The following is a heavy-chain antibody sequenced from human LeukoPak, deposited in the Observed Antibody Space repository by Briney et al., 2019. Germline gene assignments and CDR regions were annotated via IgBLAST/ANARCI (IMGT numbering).Heavy chain of an antibody. CDR1: GGSFSGYY. CDR3: ARDGPAPDSDY. Sequence: PSETLSLTCAVYGGSFSGYYWSWIRQPPGKGLEWIGEINHSGSTNYNPSLKSRVTISVDTSKNQFSLKLSSVTAADTAVYYCARDGPAPDSDYWGQGTLVTVSS. V-gene: IGHV4-34*01. CDR2: INHSGST. D-gene: IGHD1-14*01. J-gene: IGHJ4*02.